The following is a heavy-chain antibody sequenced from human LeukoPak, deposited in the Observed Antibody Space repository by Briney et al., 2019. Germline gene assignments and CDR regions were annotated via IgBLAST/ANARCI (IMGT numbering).Heavy chain of an antibody. CDR1: GFTFTNYD. D-gene: IGHD6-19*01. J-gene: IGHJ4*02. CDR2: MNPINGNT. CDR3: ARERSSGWYGYDY. Sequence: ASVKVSCKATGFTFTNYDINWVRQATGQGLEWMGWMNPINGNTGYAQKFQGRVTITADESTSTAYMELSSLRSEDTAVYYCARERSSGWYGYDYWGQGTLVTVSS. V-gene: IGHV1-8*01.